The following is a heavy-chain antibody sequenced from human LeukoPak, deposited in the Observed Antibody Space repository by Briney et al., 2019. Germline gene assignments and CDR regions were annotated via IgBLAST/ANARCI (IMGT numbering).Heavy chain of an antibody. V-gene: IGHV4-31*03. J-gene: IGHJ3*02. CDR2: IYYSGST. CDR3: ARGGLSGIAAADDAFDI. Sequence: PSETLSLTCTVSGGSLSSSGYYWSWIRQHPGKGLEGIGYIYYSGSTYYNPSLKSRVTISVDTSKNQFSLKLSSVTAADTAVYYCARGGLSGIAAADDAFDIWGQGTKVTVSS. D-gene: IGHD6-13*01. CDR1: GGSLSSSGYY.